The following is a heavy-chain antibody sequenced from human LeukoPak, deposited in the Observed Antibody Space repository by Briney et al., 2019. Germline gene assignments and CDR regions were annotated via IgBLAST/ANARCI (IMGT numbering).Heavy chain of an antibody. CDR1: GFTFSRYS. CDR2: ISGGSTYI. CDR3: ASSSGWDPLNWFDP. V-gene: IGHV3-21*01. J-gene: IGHJ5*02. Sequence: GGSLRLSCAASGFTFSRYSMNWVRQAPGKGLEWVSSISGGSTYIYYADSVKGRFTTSRDNAENSLYLQMNSLRAADTAVYYCASSSGWDPLNWFDPWGQGTLVTVSS. D-gene: IGHD6-19*01.